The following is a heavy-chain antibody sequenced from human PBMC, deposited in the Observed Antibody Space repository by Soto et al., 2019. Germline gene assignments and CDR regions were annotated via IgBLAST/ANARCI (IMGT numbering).Heavy chain of an antibody. V-gene: IGHV3-23*01. CDR3: ARHKPKKHWGAFDI. D-gene: IGHD7-27*01. CDR1: GFTFSSSW. J-gene: IGHJ3*02. CDR2: ISGSGGST. Sequence: EVQLMASGGGLVQPGGSLRLSCEASGFTFSSSWMHWVRQGSGKGLEWVSAISGSGGSTYYADSVKGRFTISRDNSKNTLYLQMNSLRAEDTAVYYCARHKPKKHWGAFDIWGQGTMVTVSS.